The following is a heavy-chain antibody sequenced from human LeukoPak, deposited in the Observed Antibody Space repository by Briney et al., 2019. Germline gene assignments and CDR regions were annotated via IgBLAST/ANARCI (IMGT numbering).Heavy chain of an antibody. CDR1: GFTFSSYA. Sequence: GGSLRLSCAASGFTFSSYAMSWVRQAPGKGLEWVSAISGSGGSTYYADSVKGRFTISRDNSKNTLYLQMNSLRAEDTAVYYCATNYLGYYDSSGFVCGYWGQGTLVTVSS. D-gene: IGHD3-22*01. CDR2: ISGSGGST. J-gene: IGHJ4*02. V-gene: IGHV3-23*01. CDR3: ATNYLGYYDSSGFVCGY.